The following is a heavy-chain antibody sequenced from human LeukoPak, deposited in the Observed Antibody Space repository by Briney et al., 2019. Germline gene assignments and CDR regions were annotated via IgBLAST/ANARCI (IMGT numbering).Heavy chain of an antibody. V-gene: IGHV3-48*03. CDR1: GFTFSSYE. J-gene: IGHJ4*02. Sequence: PGGSLRLSCAASGFTFSSYEMNWVRQAPGKGLEWVSYISSSGSTIYYADSVKGRFTISRDNAKNTLYLQMNSLRAEDTAVYYCVKVIYSGWEGELSDWGQGTLVTVSS. CDR3: VKVIYSGWEGELSD. D-gene: IGHD5-12*01. CDR2: ISSSGSTI.